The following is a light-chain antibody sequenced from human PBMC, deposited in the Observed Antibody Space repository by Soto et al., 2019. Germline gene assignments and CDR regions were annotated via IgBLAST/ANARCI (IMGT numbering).Light chain of an antibody. V-gene: IGLV2-14*01. CDR2: QVT. CDR1: SSDIGYYNY. J-gene: IGLJ1*01. CDR3: FSNDIGSTYV. Sequence: SVLTQPASVSVSPGQSVTISCTGTSSDIGYYNYVSWFQQHPGKAPKLIISQVTNRPSGISTRFSGSKSGNTASLTISGLQAEDEALYYFFSNDIGSTYVYGPATNVTVL.